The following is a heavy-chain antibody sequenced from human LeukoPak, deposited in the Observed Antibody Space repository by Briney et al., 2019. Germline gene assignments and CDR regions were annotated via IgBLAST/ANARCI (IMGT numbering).Heavy chain of an antibody. Sequence: GASVKVSCKASGGTFSSYAISWVRQAAGQGLERMGGIIPIFGTANYAQKFQGRVTITTDESTSTAYMELSSLRSEDTAVYYCARSRSTSFDDAFDIWGQGTMVTVSS. D-gene: IGHD2-2*01. V-gene: IGHV1-69*05. CDR1: GGTFSSYA. CDR3: ARSRSTSFDDAFDI. J-gene: IGHJ3*02. CDR2: IIPIFGTA.